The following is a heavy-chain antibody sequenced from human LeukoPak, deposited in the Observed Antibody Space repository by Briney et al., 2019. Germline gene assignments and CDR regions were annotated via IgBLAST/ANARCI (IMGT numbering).Heavy chain of an antibody. Sequence: PSETLSLTCTVSGVSISSYYGNWIRQPAGKGLEWIGRIYTSGSTNFNPSLKRRVNMSVDTSKNQFSLKLSSVTAADTAVYYCARGGVVTQPGYFQHWGQGTLVTVSS. CDR2: IYTSGST. V-gene: IGHV4-4*07. CDR1: GVSISSYY. J-gene: IGHJ1*01. D-gene: IGHD3-3*01. CDR3: ARGGVVTQPGYFQH.